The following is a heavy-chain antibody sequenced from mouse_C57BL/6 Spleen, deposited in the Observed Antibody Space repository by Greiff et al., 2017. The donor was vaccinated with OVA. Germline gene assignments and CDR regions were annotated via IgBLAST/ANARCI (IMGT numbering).Heavy chain of an antibody. Sequence: EVMLVESGGDLVKPGGSLKLSCAASGFTFSSYGMSWVRQTPDKRLEWVATISSGGSYTYYPDSVKGRFTISRDNAKNTLYLQMSSLKSEDTAMYYCARGYYGSSPDWYFDVWGTGTTVTVSS. D-gene: IGHD1-1*01. J-gene: IGHJ1*03. CDR3: ARGYYGSSPDWYFDV. CDR1: GFTFSSYG. CDR2: ISSGGSYT. V-gene: IGHV5-6*02.